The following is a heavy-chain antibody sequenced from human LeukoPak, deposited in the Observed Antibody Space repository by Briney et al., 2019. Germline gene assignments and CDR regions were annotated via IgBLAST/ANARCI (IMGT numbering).Heavy chain of an antibody. V-gene: IGHV3-48*01. CDR3: ARDARSHCGTDACYGPYFDY. Sequence: GGSLRLSCAASGFTFSTSSMNWVRQTQGKGLEWISYIRGSSTTIYYADSVKGRFTISRDNAKNSLYLQMNDLRVEDTGVYFCARDARSHCGTDACYGPYFDYWGQGSLVTVSS. CDR2: IRGSSTTI. D-gene: IGHD2-2*01. J-gene: IGHJ4*02. CDR1: GFTFSTSS.